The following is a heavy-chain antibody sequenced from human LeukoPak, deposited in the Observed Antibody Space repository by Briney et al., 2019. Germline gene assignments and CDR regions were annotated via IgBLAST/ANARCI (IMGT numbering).Heavy chain of an antibody. CDR1: GFTVSSNY. V-gene: IGHV3-66*01. CDR2: IYGDIHT. CDR3: ARDRGDYGDYGDFQH. D-gene: IGHD4-17*01. Sequence: GGSLRLSCAATGFTVSSNYMSWVRQAPGKGLEWVPVIYGDIHTYYADSVKGRFTISRDNSKNTLYLQMNSLRAEDTAVYYCARDRGDYGDYGDFQHWGQGTLVTVSS. J-gene: IGHJ1*01.